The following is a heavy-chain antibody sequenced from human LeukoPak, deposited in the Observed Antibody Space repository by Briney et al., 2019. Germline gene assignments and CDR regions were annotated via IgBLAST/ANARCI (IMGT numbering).Heavy chain of an antibody. V-gene: IGHV1-18*01. Sequence: ASVRVSCKASGYTFTSYGISWVRQAPGQGLEWMGWISAYNGNTNYAQKLQGRVTMTTDTSTSTAYMELRSLRSDDTAVYYCARGTLLVAATHFDYWGQGTLVTVSS. CDR3: ARGTLLVAATHFDY. CDR1: GYTFTSYG. D-gene: IGHD2-15*01. J-gene: IGHJ4*02. CDR2: ISAYNGNT.